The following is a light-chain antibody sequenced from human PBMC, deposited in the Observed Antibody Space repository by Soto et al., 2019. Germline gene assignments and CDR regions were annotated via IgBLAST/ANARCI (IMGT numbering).Light chain of an antibody. CDR1: SSNIGNNV. V-gene: IGLV1-51*01. CDR2: DNN. J-gene: IGLJ2*01. CDR3: GTWDSGLNAGGV. Sequence: QSVLTQPPSVSVAPGQTVTISCSGGSSNIGNNVVAWYQQFPGTAPKLLIYDNNKRPSGIPDRFSGSKSGTSATLGITGLQTGDEADYYCGTWDSGLNAGGVFGGGTKLTVL.